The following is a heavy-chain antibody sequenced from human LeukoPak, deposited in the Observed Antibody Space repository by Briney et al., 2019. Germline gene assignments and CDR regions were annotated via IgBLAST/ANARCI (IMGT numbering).Heavy chain of an antibody. CDR2: IYYSGST. J-gene: IGHJ6*03. Sequence: SETLSLTCTVSGGSISSYYWSWIRQPPGKGLEWIGYIYYSGSTNYNPSLKSRVTISVDTSKNQFSLKLSSVTAADTAVYYCARGAYYDFWSGYFHSNYYYYYMDVWGKGTTVTVSS. CDR3: ARGAYYDFWSGYFHSNYYYYYMDV. CDR1: GGSISSYY. D-gene: IGHD3-3*01. V-gene: IGHV4-59*01.